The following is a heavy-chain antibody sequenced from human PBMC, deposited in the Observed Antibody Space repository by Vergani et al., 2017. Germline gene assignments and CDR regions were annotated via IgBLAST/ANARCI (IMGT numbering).Heavy chain of an antibody. Sequence: QVQLVESGGGVVQPGRSLRLSCAASGFTFSSYAMHWVRQAPGKGLEWVAVISYDGSNKYYADSVKGRFTISRDNSKNTLYLQMNSLRAEETAVYYCARDTYYYDSSGYYSDYYGMDVWGQGTTVTVSS. CDR1: GFTFSSYA. CDR2: ISYDGSNK. D-gene: IGHD3-22*01. V-gene: IGHV3-30-3*01. J-gene: IGHJ6*02. CDR3: ARDTYYYDSSGYYSDYYGMDV.